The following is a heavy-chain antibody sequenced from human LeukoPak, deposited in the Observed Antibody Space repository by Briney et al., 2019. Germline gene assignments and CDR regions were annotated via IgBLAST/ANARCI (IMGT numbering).Heavy chain of an antibody. CDR1: GGSISSYY. CDR3: ARGGLLWFGELSYGMDV. Sequence: SETLSLTCTVSGGSISSYYWSLIRQPPGKGLELIGYIYYSGSTNYNPSLKSRVNISVDTSKNQFSMKLSSVTAADTAVYYCARGGLLWFGELSYGMDVWGKGTTVTVSS. J-gene: IGHJ6*04. D-gene: IGHD3-10*01. CDR2: IYYSGST. V-gene: IGHV4-59*01.